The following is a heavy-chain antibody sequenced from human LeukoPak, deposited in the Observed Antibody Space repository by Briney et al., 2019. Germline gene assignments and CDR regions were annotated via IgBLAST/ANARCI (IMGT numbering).Heavy chain of an antibody. Sequence: GASVTVSCTASGGTFSSYAISWVRQAPGQGLEWMGGIIPIFGTANYAQKFQGRVTITADESTSTAYMELSSLRSEDTAVYYCARGPPGIAARPTSDYYYYGMDVWGQGTTVTVSS. CDR2: IIPIFGTA. CDR1: GGTFSSYA. V-gene: IGHV1-69*13. D-gene: IGHD6-6*01. CDR3: ARGPPGIAARPTSDYYYYGMDV. J-gene: IGHJ6*02.